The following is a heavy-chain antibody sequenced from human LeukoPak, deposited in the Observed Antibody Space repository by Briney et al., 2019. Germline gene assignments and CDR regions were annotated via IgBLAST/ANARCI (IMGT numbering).Heavy chain of an antibody. V-gene: IGHV1-8*01. J-gene: IGHJ4*02. CDR1: GYTFTSYD. D-gene: IGHD4-17*01. CDR2: MNPNSGNT. CDR3: ARGGMTTVTI. Sequence: GASVKVSCKASGYTFTSYDINWVRQATGQGPEWMGWMNPNSGNTGYAQKFQGRVTMTRDTSISTAYMELSRLRSDDTAVYYCARGGMTTVTIWGQGTLVTVSS.